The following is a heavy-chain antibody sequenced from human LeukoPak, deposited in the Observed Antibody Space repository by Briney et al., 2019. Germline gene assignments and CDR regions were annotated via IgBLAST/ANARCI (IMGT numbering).Heavy chain of an antibody. CDR3: ARGTRITMVRGVSLNYGMDV. J-gene: IGHJ6*04. CDR2: ISSSSSYI. V-gene: IGHV3-21*01. D-gene: IGHD3-10*01. CDR1: GFTFSSYS. Sequence: GGSLRLYCAASGFTFSSYSMKWVRQAGGKGVEWVSSISSSSSYIYYADSVKGRFTISRDNAKNSLYLQMNSLRAEDTAVYYCARGTRITMVRGVSLNYGMDVWGKGTTVTVSS.